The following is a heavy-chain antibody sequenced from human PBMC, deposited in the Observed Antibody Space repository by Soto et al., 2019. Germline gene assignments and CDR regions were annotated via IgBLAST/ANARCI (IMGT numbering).Heavy chain of an antibody. CDR3: ARHVGGYYYYIAV. CDR1: GGSVSSGSYY. V-gene: IGHV4-39*01. D-gene: IGHD2-15*01. CDR2: IYYSGNT. Sequence: QLQLQESGPGLVKPSETLSLTCTVSGGSVSSGSYYWGWIRQPPGKGLEWIGSIYYSGNTYYNPSLKSRVTISIDTSKNQFSLKLSSVTAADTAMYYCARHVGGYYYYIAVWGKGTTVTVSS. J-gene: IGHJ6*03.